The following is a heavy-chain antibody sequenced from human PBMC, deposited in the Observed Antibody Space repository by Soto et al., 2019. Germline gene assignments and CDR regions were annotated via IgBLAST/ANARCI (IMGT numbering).Heavy chain of an antibody. CDR3: ARGSGGSGSQTTE. D-gene: IGHD2-15*01. J-gene: IGHJ4*02. Sequence: QVQLQESGPGLVKPSGTLSLTCTVSGGSISSSNWWSWVRQPPGKGLEWIGEIFRSGSTNYNPSLKVRVAKPVDKSKTQSALTLGSVTAADTAVYSGARGSGGSGSQTTEWGQGALVTVSS. V-gene: IGHV4-4*02. CDR1: GGSISSSNW. CDR2: IFRSGST.